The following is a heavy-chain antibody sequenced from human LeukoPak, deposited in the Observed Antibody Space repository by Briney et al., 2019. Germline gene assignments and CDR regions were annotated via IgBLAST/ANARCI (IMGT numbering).Heavy chain of an antibody. CDR2: IYQSGST. V-gene: IGHV4-4*02. D-gene: IGHD3-22*01. CDR1: GGSISSSNW. J-gene: IGHJ4*02. Sequence: SGTLSLTCAVSGGSISSSNWWSWVRQPPGKGLEWIGEIYQSGSTNYNPSLKSRVTISVDKSKNQFSLKLNSVTAADTAVYYCARRNYYDSTDYFVYWGQGTLVTVSS. CDR3: ARRNYYDSTDYFVY.